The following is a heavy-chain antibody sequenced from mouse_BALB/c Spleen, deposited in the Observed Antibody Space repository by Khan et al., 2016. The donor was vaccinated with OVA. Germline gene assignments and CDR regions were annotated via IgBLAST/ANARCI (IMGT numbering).Heavy chain of an antibody. D-gene: IGHD2-1*01. CDR3: ARDFYYGNYGGMDD. V-gene: IGHV1-9*01. Sequence: HVQLQQSGAELMKPWASVKISCKSSGYSFSSYWIDWVKQRPGHGLEWIGEILPGCGSTNYNEKFKGKATFTADTSSNTAYMQLSSLTSEDSAVYYCARDFYYGNYGGMDDWGKGTGVTVSS. CDR1: GYSFSSYW. J-gene: IGHJ4*01. CDR2: ILPGCGST.